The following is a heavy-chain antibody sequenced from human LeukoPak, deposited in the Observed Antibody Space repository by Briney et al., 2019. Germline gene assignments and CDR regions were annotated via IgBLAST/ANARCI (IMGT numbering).Heavy chain of an antibody. CDR3: ASYRGYSSGWFLN. D-gene: IGHD6-19*01. J-gene: IGHJ4*02. CDR2: ISGSSSYI. V-gene: IGHV3-21*01. Sequence: GGSLRLSCAAPGFTFSDYSMNWVRQAPGKGLEWVSSISGSSSYIYYADSVKGRFTISRDNAKNSLYLQMNSLRAEDTAVYYCASYRGYSSGWFLNWGQGTLVTVSS. CDR1: GFTFSDYS.